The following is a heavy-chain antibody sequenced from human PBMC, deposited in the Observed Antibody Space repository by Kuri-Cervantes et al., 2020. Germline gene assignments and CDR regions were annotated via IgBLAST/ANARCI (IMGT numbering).Heavy chain of an antibody. Sequence: GEFLKIYCASSGFTFSDYSMNWVRQAPGKGLEWVSYISSTSIAIYYADSVKGRFTISRDNAKNSLYLQMNSLRAEDTAVYYCASSTGSSWYPFSYMDVWGKGTTVTVSS. D-gene: IGHD6-13*01. V-gene: IGHV3-48*01. CDR2: ISSTSIAI. CDR1: GFTFSDYS. CDR3: ASSTGSSWYPFSYMDV. J-gene: IGHJ6*03.